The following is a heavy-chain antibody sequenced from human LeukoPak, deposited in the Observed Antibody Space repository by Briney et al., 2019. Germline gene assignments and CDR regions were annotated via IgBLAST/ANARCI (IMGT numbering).Heavy chain of an antibody. CDR3: AKRHYESGVYSPRGTDY. CDR1: GYTFTSYG. D-gene: IGHD3-22*01. J-gene: IGHJ4*02. CDR2: ISAYNGNT. V-gene: IGHV1-18*01. Sequence: ASVKVSCKASGYTFTSYGISWVRQAPGQGLEWMGWISAYNGNTNYAQKLQGRVTMTTDTSTSTAYMELRSLRSDDTAVYYCAKRHYESGVYSPRGTDYGAQEPRFPVP.